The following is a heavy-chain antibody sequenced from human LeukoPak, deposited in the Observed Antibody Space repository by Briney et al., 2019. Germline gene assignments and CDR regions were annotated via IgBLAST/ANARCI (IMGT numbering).Heavy chain of an antibody. V-gene: IGHV1-46*01. D-gene: IGHD2-8*02. Sequence: ASVKVSCKASGYTFSNYYMHWVRQAPGQGLEWMGLINPTGTGTNYAQKFRRRVTLTRDTSTTTVYMELSSLSSEDSAVYYCAREESGGYFDYWGQGTLVTVSS. CDR3: AREESGGYFDY. CDR2: INPTGTGT. J-gene: IGHJ4*02. CDR1: GYTFSNYY.